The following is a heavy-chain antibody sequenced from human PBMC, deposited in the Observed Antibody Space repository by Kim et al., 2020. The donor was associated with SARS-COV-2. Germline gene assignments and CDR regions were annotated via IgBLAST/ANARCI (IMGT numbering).Heavy chain of an antibody. Sequence: TNYSPSIRGHVTISADKSISTAYLQWSSRTASDTAIYYCARQEGIAASVDYWGQGTLVTVSS. V-gene: IGHV5-10-1*01. CDR2: T. D-gene: IGHD6-13*01. J-gene: IGHJ4*02. CDR3: ARQEGIAASVDY.